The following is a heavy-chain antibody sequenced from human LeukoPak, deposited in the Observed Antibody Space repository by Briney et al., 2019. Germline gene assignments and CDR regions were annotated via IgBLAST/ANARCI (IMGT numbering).Heavy chain of an antibody. Sequence: SETLSLTCTVSGASISSAGYYWSWLRQHPGQGLEWIGYIYHSGSTCYNPSLKRRVIISLDTSKNQFSLKVRSVTAADTAVYYCARDEGGVALLDFWGQGTLVTVSS. J-gene: IGHJ4*02. D-gene: IGHD5-12*01. CDR1: GASISSAGYY. CDR3: ARDEGGVALLDF. CDR2: IYHSGST. V-gene: IGHV4-31*03.